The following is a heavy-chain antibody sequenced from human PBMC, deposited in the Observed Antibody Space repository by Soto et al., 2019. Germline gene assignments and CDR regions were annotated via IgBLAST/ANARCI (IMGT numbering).Heavy chain of an antibody. Sequence: GASVKVSCKASGYTFTSYGISWVRQAPGQGLEWMGWISAYNGNTNYAQKLQGRVTMTTDTSTSTAYMELRSLRSDDTAVYYCARRYGSGSQYNWFDPWGQGTLVTVSS. CDR2: ISAYNGNT. D-gene: IGHD3-10*01. J-gene: IGHJ5*02. CDR1: GYTFTSYG. V-gene: IGHV1-18*01. CDR3: ARRYGSGSQYNWFDP.